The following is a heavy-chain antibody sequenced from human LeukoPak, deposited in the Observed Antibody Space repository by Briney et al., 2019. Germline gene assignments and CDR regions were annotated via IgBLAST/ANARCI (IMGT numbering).Heavy chain of an antibody. J-gene: IGHJ6*02. D-gene: IGHD2-15*01. CDR3: SGYDCSGGSCYRYYYYGMDV. V-gene: IGHV4-34*08. CDR1: GWTFSGYY. Sequence: SATVSLTCAVYGWTFSGYYWRWLRQPPGKGLEWIGEINHSGSTNYNPSPMSRVTISVDTSKNQFSLQLSSVTAAETAVYHCSGYDCSGGSCYRYYYYGMDVWGQGTTVTVSS. CDR2: INHSGST.